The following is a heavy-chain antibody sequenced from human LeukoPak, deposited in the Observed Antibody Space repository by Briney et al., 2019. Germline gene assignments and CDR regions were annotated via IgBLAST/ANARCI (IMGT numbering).Heavy chain of an antibody. CDR1: GDTFSSYA. CDR2: IIPIFGTA. Sequence: SVKVSCKASGDTFSSYAISWVRQAPGQGLEWMGGIIPIFGTANYAQKFQGRVTITTDESTSTAYMELSSLRSEDTAVYYCARVMGSGSYYLFDYWGQGTLVTVSS. D-gene: IGHD1-26*01. V-gene: IGHV1-69*05. CDR3: ARVMGSGSYYLFDY. J-gene: IGHJ4*02.